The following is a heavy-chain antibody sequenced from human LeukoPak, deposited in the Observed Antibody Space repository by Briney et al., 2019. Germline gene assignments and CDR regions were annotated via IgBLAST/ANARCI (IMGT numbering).Heavy chain of an antibody. CDR2: ISNYFGVT. J-gene: IGHJ5*02. Sequence: ASVNVSCKASGFRFTSFGVSWVRQAPGQGLEWMGWISNYFGVTHYAEKFEDRVTMTIDTSTATAYMELRSLRYDDTAIYYCARDSDYSGNGNGDWFDPCGQGTVVTVSS. D-gene: IGHD4-11*01. CDR1: GFRFTSFG. CDR3: ARDSDYSGNGNGDWFDP. V-gene: IGHV1-18*04.